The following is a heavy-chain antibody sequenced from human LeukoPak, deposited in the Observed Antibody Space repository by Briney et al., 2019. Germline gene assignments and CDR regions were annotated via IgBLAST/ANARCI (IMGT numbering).Heavy chain of an antibody. Sequence: SETLSLTCGVSGGSISSTNWWSWVRQPPGQGLGWIGEIPLSGVTNYNPSLKSRVTMSLDRSKNHLSLPLTSVTAADTAVYYCSRESGAFSPFGYWGQGTLVTVSS. V-gene: IGHV4-4*02. CDR2: IPLSGVT. J-gene: IGHJ4*02. D-gene: IGHD1-26*01. CDR3: SRESGAFSPFGY. CDR1: GGSISSTNW.